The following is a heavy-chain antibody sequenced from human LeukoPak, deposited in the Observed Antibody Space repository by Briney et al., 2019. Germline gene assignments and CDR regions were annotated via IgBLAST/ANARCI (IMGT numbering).Heavy chain of an antibody. D-gene: IGHD6-13*01. Sequence: SVKVSCKASEGTFSNYAISWVRQAPGQGLEWMGRIIPILGITNYAQKFQGRVTITADKSTSTAYMELSSLRSEDTALYYCATYSSTYYDAFAMWGQGTMVTVSS. J-gene: IGHJ3*02. CDR3: ATYSSTYYDAFAM. V-gene: IGHV1-69*04. CDR2: IIPILGIT. CDR1: EGTFSNYA.